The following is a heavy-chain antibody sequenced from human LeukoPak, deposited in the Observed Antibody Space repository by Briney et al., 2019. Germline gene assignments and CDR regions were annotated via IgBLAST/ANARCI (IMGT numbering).Heavy chain of an antibody. D-gene: IGHD5-18*01. CDR1: GYTFTGHY. J-gene: IGHJ4*02. Sequence: ASVKVSCKASGYTFTGHYIHWVRQAPGQGLEWMGSINPNSGGTNYAQKFQGRITMTWDTSINTAYMELSRLRSDDTAVYYCARLRRYGPIIFLGYFDYWGQGTLVTVSS. CDR2: INPNSGGT. V-gene: IGHV1-2*02. CDR3: ARLRRYGPIIFLGYFDY.